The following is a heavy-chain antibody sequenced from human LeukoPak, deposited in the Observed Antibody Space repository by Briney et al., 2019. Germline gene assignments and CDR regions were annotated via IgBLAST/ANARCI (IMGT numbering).Heavy chain of an antibody. J-gene: IGHJ3*01. CDR2: VYPDDSDT. V-gene: IGHV5-51*01. CDR1: GYDFTTYW. D-gene: IGHD3-22*01. CDR3: ARPSHYYDDSDSYIDAFDL. Sequence: GESLKISCLASGYDFTTYWIGWVRQLPGKGLEWMGGVYPDDSDTTYSPSFQGQVTISADKSINTAYLQWSSLTASDTAMYYCARPSHYYDDSDSYIDAFDLWGQGTMVTVSS.